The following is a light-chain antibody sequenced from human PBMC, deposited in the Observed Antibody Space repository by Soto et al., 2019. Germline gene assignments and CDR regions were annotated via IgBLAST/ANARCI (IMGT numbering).Light chain of an antibody. CDR1: QSMSSY. Sequence: DIQMTQSPSSLSASVGDRVTITCRASQSMSSYLNWYQQKPGKAPKLLIYAASSLQSGVPSRFSGSGSGKDFTLTIISLQPEDFATYYCKQSYSTPMTFAQGTKVEIK. CDR2: AAS. J-gene: IGKJ1*01. V-gene: IGKV1-39*01. CDR3: KQSYSTPMT.